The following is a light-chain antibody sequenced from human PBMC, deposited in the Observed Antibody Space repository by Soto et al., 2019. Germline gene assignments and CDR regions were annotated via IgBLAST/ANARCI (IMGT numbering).Light chain of an antibody. CDR3: QQYHDWPPT. J-gene: IGKJ1*01. CDR2: GSS. Sequence: EIVMTQSPATLSVSPGEGVTLSCRASESVRSKVAWYQQKPGQAPRLLIYGSSTRATGIPDRFRGSGSGTEYTLTISSLQSEDFAVYYCQQYHDWPPTFGQGTKVDIK. CDR1: ESVRSK. V-gene: IGKV3-15*01.